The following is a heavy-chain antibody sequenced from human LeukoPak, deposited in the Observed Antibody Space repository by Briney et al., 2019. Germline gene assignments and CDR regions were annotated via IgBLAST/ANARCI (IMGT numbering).Heavy chain of an antibody. CDR1: GFTVSNSY. Sequence: GGSVRHSCAASGFTVSNSYMSWVRQSPGKGLEWVSMMYAGGGTFYAGSVKGRFTMSRDISKNTLYLQMDSLRVEDTAIYYCTRAASNDYATNWGQGSLVTVSS. CDR2: MYAGGGT. J-gene: IGHJ4*02. V-gene: IGHV3-53*01. D-gene: IGHD4-17*01. CDR3: TRAASNDYATN.